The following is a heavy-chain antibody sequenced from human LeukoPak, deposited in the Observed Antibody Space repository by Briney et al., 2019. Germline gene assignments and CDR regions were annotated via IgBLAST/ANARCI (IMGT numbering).Heavy chain of an antibody. CDR1: GFTFSSYS. V-gene: IGHV3-21*01. D-gene: IGHD6-13*01. CDR2: ISSSSSSI. J-gene: IGHJ4*02. Sequence: PGGSLRLSCAASGFTFSSYSMNWVRQAPGPGLEWVSSISSSSSSIYYADSVKGRFTISRDNAKNSLYLQVNSLRAEDTAVYYCARDQEGGYSSSWYEDYFDYWGQGTLVTVSS. CDR3: ARDQEGGYSSSWYEDYFDY.